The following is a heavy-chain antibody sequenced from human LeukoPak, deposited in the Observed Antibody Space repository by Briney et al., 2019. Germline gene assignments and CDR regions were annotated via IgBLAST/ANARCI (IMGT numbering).Heavy chain of an antibody. CDR3: AGGYYDSWSGYYRDY. CDR2: IYTSGST. V-gene: IGHV4-61*02. J-gene: IGHJ4*02. D-gene: IGHD3-3*01. CDR1: GGSISSGSYY. Sequence: KPSETLSLTCTVSGGSISSGSYYWSWIRQPAGKGLEWIGRIYTSGSTNYNPSLKSRVTISVDTSKNQFSLKLSSVTAAGTAVYYCAGGYYDSWSGYYRDYWGQGTLVTVSS.